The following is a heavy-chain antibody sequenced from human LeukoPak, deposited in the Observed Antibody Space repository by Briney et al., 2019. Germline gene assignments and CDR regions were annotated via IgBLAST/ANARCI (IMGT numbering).Heavy chain of an antibody. D-gene: IGHD6-13*01. CDR3: ARDRAAAGYDY. V-gene: IGHV3-48*03. CDR2: ISSSGSTI. CDR1: GFTFSSYE. J-gene: IGHJ4*02. Sequence: GGSLRLSCAASGFTFSSYEMNWVRQAPGEGLEWVSYISSSGSTIYYADSVKGRFTISRDNAKNSLYLQMNSLRAEDTAVYYCARDRAAAGYDYWGQGTLVTVSS.